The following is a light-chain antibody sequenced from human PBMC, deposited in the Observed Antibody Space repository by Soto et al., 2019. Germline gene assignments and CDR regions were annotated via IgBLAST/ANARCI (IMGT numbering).Light chain of an antibody. CDR3: QQYGSSPRT. CDR2: GAS. CDR1: QSVSSGY. V-gene: IGKV3-20*01. Sequence: EIVLTQSPGTLSLSPGERATLSCRASQSVSSGYLAWYQQKPGQAPRLLIYGASSRASGIPDRFSGSGSGTDFTLTISRLEAEDFAVYYCQQYGSSPRTFGQGTKLEIK. J-gene: IGKJ2*01.